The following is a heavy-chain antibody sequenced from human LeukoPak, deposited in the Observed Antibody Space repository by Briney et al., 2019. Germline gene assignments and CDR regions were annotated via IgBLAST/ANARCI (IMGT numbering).Heavy chain of an antibody. D-gene: IGHD2-8*01. J-gene: IGHJ4*02. V-gene: IGHV3-48*03. CDR2: ISSNSLAT. CDR1: GFIFSINE. Sequence: PGGSLRLSCAASGFIFSINEMNWVRQAPGRGLEWISYISSNSLATYDADSVRGRFTISRDNAKNTLFLHMSSLRVEDTAIYYCARGAVDAPFDSWGQGTLVTVSS. CDR3: ARGAVDAPFDS.